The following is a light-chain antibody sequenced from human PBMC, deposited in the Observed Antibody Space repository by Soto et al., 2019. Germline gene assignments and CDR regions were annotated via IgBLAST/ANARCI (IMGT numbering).Light chain of an antibody. J-gene: IGKJ2*01. Sequence: TQSPAALSLSPGERATLSCRASQSISSYLAWYQQKPGQAPRLLIYNASSVESGVPSRFSGSGSGTEFTLTISSLQPDDFATYYWQQYNSYLYTFGQGTKVDIK. CDR3: QQYNSYLYT. V-gene: IGKV1-5*03. CDR2: NAS. CDR1: QSISSY.